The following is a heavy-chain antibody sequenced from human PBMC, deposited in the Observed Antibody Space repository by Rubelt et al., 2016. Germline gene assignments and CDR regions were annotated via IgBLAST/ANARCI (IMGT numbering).Heavy chain of an antibody. CDR3: AREGHLVPERIDY. CDR2: TYYRSKWYN. J-gene: IGHJ4*02. V-gene: IGHV6-1*01. D-gene: IGHD6-13*01. Sequence: SPSRGLEWLGRTYYRSKWYNDYAVSVKSRITINPDTSKNQFSLQLNSVTPEDTAVYYCAREGHLVPERIDYWGQGTLVTVSS.